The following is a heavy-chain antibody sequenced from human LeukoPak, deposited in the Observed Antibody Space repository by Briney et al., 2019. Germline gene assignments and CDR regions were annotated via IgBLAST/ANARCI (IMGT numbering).Heavy chain of an antibody. CDR1: GFTFSSYS. V-gene: IGHV3-21*01. CDR2: ISSSSSYI. CDR3: ASFLGYCSGGSCYTDY. Sequence: PGGSLRLSCAASGFTFSSYSMNWVRQAPGKGLEWVSSISSSSSYIYYADSVKGRFTISRDNAKNSLYLQMNSLRAEDTAVYYCASFLGYCSGGSCYTDYWGQGTLVTVSS. D-gene: IGHD2-15*01. J-gene: IGHJ4*02.